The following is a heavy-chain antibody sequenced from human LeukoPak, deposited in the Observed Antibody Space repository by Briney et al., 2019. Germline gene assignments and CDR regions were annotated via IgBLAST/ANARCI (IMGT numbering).Heavy chain of an antibody. J-gene: IGHJ4*02. CDR2: IDYSGST. CDR3: ARQSGSHWFVPSIDY. Sequence: SETLSLTCTVSGGSISSSHNYWAWIRQPPGKGLEWFGNIDYSGSTYYNPSLKSRFTISIDTSKSHFSLKLSSVTAADTAVYYCARQSGSHWFVPSIDYWGQGTLVTVSS. V-gene: IGHV4-39*01. CDR1: GGSISSSHNY. D-gene: IGHD1-26*01.